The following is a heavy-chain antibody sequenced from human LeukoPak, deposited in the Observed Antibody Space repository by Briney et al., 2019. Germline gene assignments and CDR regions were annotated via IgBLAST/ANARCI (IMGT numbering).Heavy chain of an antibody. CDR3: ARAPKGSYSSGWYYFDY. CDR1: GGSFSGYY. CDR2: VNHSGST. D-gene: IGHD6-19*01. V-gene: IGHV4-34*01. Sequence: SETLSLTCAVSGGSFSGYYWTWIRQPPGKGLEWIGEVNHSGSTNYNPSLNSRVTISLDTPKNQFSLKLSSVTAADTAVYYCARAPKGSYSSGWYYFDYWGQGTLVTVSS. J-gene: IGHJ4*02.